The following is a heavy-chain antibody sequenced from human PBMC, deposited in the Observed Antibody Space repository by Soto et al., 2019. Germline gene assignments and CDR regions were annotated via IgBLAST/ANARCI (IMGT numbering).Heavy chain of an antibody. CDR1: GFTFSSYG. CDR3: ARDEVYCISTSCYYYGMDV. J-gene: IGHJ6*02. CDR2: IWYDGSNK. Sequence: GGSLRLSCAASGFTFSSYGMHWVRQAPGKGLEWVAVIWYDGSNKYYADSVKGRFTISRDNSKNTLYLQMNSLRAEDTAVYYCARDEVYCISTSCYYYGMDVWGQGTTVTVSS. D-gene: IGHD2-2*01. V-gene: IGHV3-33*01.